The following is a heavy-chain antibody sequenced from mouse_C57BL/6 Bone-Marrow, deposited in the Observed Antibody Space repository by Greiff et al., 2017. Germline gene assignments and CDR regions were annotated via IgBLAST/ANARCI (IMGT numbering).Heavy chain of an antibody. CDR2: IDPSDSYT. D-gene: IGHD2-1*01. Sequence: VQLQQPGAELVMPGASVKLSCKASGYTFTSYWMHWVKQRPGQGLEWIGAIDPSDSYTNYNHKFKGKSTLTVDKSSSTAYMQLSSLTSEDSAVYYCAKWGNYESAIDYWGQGTSVTVSS. J-gene: IGHJ4*01. CDR3: AKWGNYESAIDY. V-gene: IGHV1-69*01. CDR1: GYTFTSYW.